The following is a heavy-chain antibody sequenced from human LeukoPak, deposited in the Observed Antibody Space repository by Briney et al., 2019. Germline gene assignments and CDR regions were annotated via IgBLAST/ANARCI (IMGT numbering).Heavy chain of an antibody. Sequence: SVKVSCKASGGTFSSYAISWVRQAPGQGLEWMGGIIPTFGTANYAQEFQGRVTITADKSTSTAYMELSSLRSEDTAVYYCARDGSYGTFDYWGQGTLVTVSS. CDR2: IIPTFGTA. CDR3: ARDGSYGTFDY. V-gene: IGHV1-69*06. CDR1: GGTFSSYA. J-gene: IGHJ4*02. D-gene: IGHD5-18*01.